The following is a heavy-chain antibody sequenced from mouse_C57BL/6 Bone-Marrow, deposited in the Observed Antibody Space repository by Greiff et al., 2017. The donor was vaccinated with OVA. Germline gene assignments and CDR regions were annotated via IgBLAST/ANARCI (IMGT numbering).Heavy chain of an antibody. D-gene: IGHD1-1*01. CDR2: ILPGSGST. V-gene: IGHV1-9*01. Sequence: VRLQQSGAELMKPGASVKLSCKATGYTFTGYWIEWVKQRPGHGLEWIGEILPGSGSTNYNEKFKGKATFTADTSSNTAYMQLSSLTTEDSAIYYCAHYYGSRSFAYWGQGTLVTVAA. CDR3: AHYYGSRSFAY. CDR1: GYTFTGYW. J-gene: IGHJ3*01.